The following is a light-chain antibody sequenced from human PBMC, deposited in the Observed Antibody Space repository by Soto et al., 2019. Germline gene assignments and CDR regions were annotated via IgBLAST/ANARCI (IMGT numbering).Light chain of an antibody. CDR2: AAS. Sequence: AIRMTQSPSSLSASTGDRVTITCRASQGISSYLAWYQKKPGKAPKLLIYAASTLQSGVPSRFSGSGSGTDFTLTISCLQSEDFATYYCQQYYSYLRTFGQGTKVEIK. V-gene: IGKV1-8*01. CDR1: QGISSY. J-gene: IGKJ1*01. CDR3: QQYYSYLRT.